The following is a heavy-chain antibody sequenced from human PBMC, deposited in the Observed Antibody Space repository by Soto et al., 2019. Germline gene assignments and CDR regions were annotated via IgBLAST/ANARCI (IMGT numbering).Heavy chain of an antibody. D-gene: IGHD2-2*02. J-gene: IGHJ4*02. CDR1: GYSFTSYW. Sequence: GESLKISCQGSGYSFTSYWIGWVRQRPGKDLEWMGRINPSDSYTTYSPSFQGHVTISTDKSFSTAYLQWSGLKASDTAMYYCSRLGYCTGTSCYTFDSWGQGTLVTVSS. CDR3: SRLGYCTGTSCYTFDS. V-gene: IGHV5-10-1*01. CDR2: INPSDSYT.